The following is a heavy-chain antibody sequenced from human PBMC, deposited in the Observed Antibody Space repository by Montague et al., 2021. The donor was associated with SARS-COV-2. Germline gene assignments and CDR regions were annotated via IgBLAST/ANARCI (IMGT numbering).Heavy chain of an antibody. CDR2: ISYSGTT. Sequence: SETLSLTCTVSGGSISNYYWSWIRLPPGTGLEWIGYISYSGTTNSNPTLKRRVTISVDTSTTRFSLKLSSVTAAATAMYYCARVQRGYYYGLGVSAHFDYWAQGTPVTVSS. J-gene: IGHJ4*02. CDR3: ARVQRGYYYGLGVSAHFDY. V-gene: IGHV4-59*01. CDR1: GGSISNYY. D-gene: IGHD3-10*01.